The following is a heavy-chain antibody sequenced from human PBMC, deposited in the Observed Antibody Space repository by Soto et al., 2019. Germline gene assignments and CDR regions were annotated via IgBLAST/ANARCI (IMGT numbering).Heavy chain of an antibody. D-gene: IGHD2-2*01. V-gene: IGHV5-51*01. CDR3: ARSNIVVVPERGMDV. CDR2: IYPGDSDT. Sequence: GESLKISFKGSGYSFTSYWIGWVRQMPGKGLEWMGIIYPGDSDTRYSPSFQGQVTISADKSISTAYLQWSSLKASDTAMYYCARSNIVVVPERGMDVWGHGTTVTVSS. J-gene: IGHJ6*02. CDR1: GYSFTSYW.